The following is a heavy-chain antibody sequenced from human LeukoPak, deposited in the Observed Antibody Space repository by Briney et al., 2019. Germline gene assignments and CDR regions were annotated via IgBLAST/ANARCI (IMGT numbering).Heavy chain of an antibody. D-gene: IGHD3-10*01. CDR2: IQYDGTNK. V-gene: IGHV3-30*02. CDR1: GFTFRSYG. Sequence: GGSLRLSCAASGFTFRSYGMYWVRQAPGKGLEWVALIQYDGTNKYYADSVKGRFTISRDNAKNSLYLQMNSLRAEDTAVYYCAKDGRALLWFGELLGWFDPWGQGTLVTVSS. J-gene: IGHJ5*02. CDR3: AKDGRALLWFGELLGWFDP.